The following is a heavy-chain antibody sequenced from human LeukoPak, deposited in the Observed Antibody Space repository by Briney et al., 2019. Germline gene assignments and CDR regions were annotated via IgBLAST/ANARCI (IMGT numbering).Heavy chain of an antibody. V-gene: IGHV1-2*02. CDR3: ARPSLYYYDSSGYDYFDY. J-gene: IGHJ4*02. CDR2: INPNSGGT. Sequence: ASVKVSCKASGYTFTGYYMHWVRQAPGQGLEWMGWINPNSGGTNYAQKFQGRVTMTRDTSISTAYMELSRLRSDDMAVYYCARPSLYYYDSSGYDYFDYWGQGTLVTVSS. D-gene: IGHD3-22*01. CDR1: GYTFTGYY.